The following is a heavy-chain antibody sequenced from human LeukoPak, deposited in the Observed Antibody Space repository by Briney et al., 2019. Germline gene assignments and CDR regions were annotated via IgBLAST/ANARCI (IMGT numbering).Heavy chain of an antibody. CDR1: GFTFSRYN. D-gene: IGHD3-3*01. V-gene: IGHV3-33*01. CDR2: IWYDDTET. Sequence: PGGSLRLSCVASGFTFSRYNMHWVRQAPGKGLEWVALIWYDDTETYYADAVRGRFTISRDSSKNTVYLQMNSLRAGDTAFYYCARGFLDFDFWGHGTLVSVSS. J-gene: IGHJ4*01. CDR3: ARGFLDFDF.